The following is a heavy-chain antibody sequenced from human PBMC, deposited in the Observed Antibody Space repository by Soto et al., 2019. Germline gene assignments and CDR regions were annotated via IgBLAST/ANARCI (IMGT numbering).Heavy chain of an antibody. J-gene: IGHJ4*02. CDR3: ARDLRLELGIDY. CDR1: GGSFSGYY. CDR2: INHSGST. V-gene: IGHV4-34*01. Sequence: SETLSLTCAVYGGSFSGYYWSWIRQPPGRGLEWIVEINHSGSTNYNPSLKSRVTISVDTSKNQFSLQLNSVTPEDTAVYYCARDLRLELGIDYWGQGTLVTVSS. D-gene: IGHD1-7*01.